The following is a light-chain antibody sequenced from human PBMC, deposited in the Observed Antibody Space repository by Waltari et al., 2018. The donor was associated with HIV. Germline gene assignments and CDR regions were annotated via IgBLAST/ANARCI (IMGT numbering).Light chain of an antibody. J-gene: IGLJ1*01. CDR2: DVS. Sequence: QSALTQPRSVSGSPGPSVPISCTGTSSDVGGYNYVSWYQQHPAKAPKLMIYDVSKRPSGVPDRFSGSKSGNTASLTISGLQAEDEADYYCCSYAGSYTYVFGTGTKVTVL. CDR1: SSDVGGYNY. V-gene: IGLV2-11*01. CDR3: CSYAGSYTYV.